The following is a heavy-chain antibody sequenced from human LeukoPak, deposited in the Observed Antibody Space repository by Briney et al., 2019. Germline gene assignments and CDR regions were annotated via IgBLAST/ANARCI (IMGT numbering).Heavy chain of an antibody. CDR3: ASYGDYLPGAFDI. CDR1: GGSISSGGYS. J-gene: IGHJ3*02. CDR2: IYYSGST. D-gene: IGHD4-17*01. Sequence: KASETLSLTCAVSGGSISSGGYSWSWIRQPPGKGLEWIGYIYYSGSTYYNPSLKSRVTISVDTSKNQFSLKLSSVTAADTAVYYCASYGDYLPGAFDIWGQGTMVTVSS. V-gene: IGHV4-30-4*07.